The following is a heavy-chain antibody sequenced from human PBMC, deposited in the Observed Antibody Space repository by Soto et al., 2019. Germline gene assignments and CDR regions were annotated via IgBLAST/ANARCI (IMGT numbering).Heavy chain of an antibody. V-gene: IGHV3-23*01. CDR1: GFTFSSYA. D-gene: IGHD3-22*01. CDR3: ARDLGIYYDSRYLDY. J-gene: IGHJ4*02. Sequence: PGGSLRLSCAGSGFTFSSYAMTWVRQAPGKGLEWVSTLSDNGGHTYYADSVKGRFTISRDNSKNTVYLQMNSLRAEDTAVYYCARDLGIYYDSRYLDYWGQGTLVTVSS. CDR2: LSDNGGHT.